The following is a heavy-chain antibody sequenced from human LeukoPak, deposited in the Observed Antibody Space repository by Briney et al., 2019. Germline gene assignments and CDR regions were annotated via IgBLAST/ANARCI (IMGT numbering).Heavy chain of an antibody. Sequence: SETLSLTCTVSGGSISSSSYYWGWIRQPPGKGLEWIGSIYYSGSTYYNPSLKSRVTISVDTSKNQFSLKLSSVTAADTAVYYCARGWGQWLAPMDYWGQGTLVTVSS. D-gene: IGHD6-19*01. CDR2: IYYSGST. CDR1: GGSISSSSYY. V-gene: IGHV4-39*01. CDR3: ARGWGQWLAPMDY. J-gene: IGHJ4*02.